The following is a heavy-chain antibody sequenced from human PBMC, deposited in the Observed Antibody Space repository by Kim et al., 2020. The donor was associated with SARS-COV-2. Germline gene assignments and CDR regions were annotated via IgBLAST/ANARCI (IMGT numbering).Heavy chain of an antibody. J-gene: IGHJ2*01. V-gene: IGHV4-59*01. CDR1: GGSISSYY. Sequence: SETLSLTCTVSGGSISSYYWSWIRQPPGKGLELIGYIYYSGSTNYNPSLKSRVTISVDTSKNQFSLKLSSVTAAATAVYYCARDHRRWVRYTANWYFVL. D-gene: IGHD5-12*01. CDR3: ARDHRRWVRYTANWYFVL. CDR2: IYYSGST.